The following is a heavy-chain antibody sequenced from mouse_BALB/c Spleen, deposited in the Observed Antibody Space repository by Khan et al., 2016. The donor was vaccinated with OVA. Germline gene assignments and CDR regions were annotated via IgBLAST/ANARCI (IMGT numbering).Heavy chain of an antibody. V-gene: IGHV1S29*02. J-gene: IGHJ3*01. Sequence: VQLKESGPELVKPGASVKISCKASGYTFTDYNMDWVKQSHGESLEWIGYIFPNNGGTGYNQRFRTKATLTVDSSSTTAYMGLRSLTSEDSAVYYCSRSGYGSFAYWGQGTLVTVSA. CDR1: GYTFTDYN. CDR2: IFPNNGGT. D-gene: IGHD1-2*01. CDR3: SRSGYGSFAY.